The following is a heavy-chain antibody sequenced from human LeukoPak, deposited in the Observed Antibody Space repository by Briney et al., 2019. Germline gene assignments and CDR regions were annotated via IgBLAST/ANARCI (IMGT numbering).Heavy chain of an antibody. CDR1: GFTFSSYR. J-gene: IGHJ4*02. V-gene: IGHV3-21*01. Sequence: GGSLRLSCAASGFTFSSYRISWVRQAPGKGPEWVSSLSGSSSYIYYADSLQGRFIISRDNAKNSLYLQMNSLRAEDTALYFCARESEYYGLGSYYINDYWGEGALVTVSS. CDR2: LSGSSSYI. D-gene: IGHD3-10*01. CDR3: ARESEYYGLGSYYINDY.